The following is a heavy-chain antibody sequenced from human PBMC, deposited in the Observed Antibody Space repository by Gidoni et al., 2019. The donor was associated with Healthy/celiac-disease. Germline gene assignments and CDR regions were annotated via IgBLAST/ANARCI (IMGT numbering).Heavy chain of an antibody. CDR3: ARIWITGTTFIEDY. V-gene: IGHV3-9*01. D-gene: IGHD1-7*01. CDR2: ISWNSGSI. Sequence: EVQLVESGGGLVQPGRYLRLSCAASGFTFDDYAMHWVRQAPGKGLECVSGISWNSGSIGYADSVKGRFTISRDNAKNSLYLQMNSLRAEDTALYYCARIWITGTTFIEDYWGQGTLVTVSS. J-gene: IGHJ4*02. CDR1: GFTFDDYA.